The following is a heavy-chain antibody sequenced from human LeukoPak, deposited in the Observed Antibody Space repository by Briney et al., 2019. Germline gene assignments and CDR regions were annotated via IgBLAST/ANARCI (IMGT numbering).Heavy chain of an antibody. CDR1: GDSVSSKNGA. CDR2: TYYRSKWYN. V-gene: IGHV6-1*01. J-gene: IGHJ4*02. D-gene: IGHD6-19*01. CDR3: ARDFGTTGWHTFDY. Sequence: PSQTLSLTCVVSGDSVSSKNGAWNWIRQSPSRGLEWLGRTYYRSKWYNDYAESMEGRMTISQDTSKNQYSQHLNSVTPDDTAVYYCARDFGTTGWHTFDYWGQGTLVTVSS.